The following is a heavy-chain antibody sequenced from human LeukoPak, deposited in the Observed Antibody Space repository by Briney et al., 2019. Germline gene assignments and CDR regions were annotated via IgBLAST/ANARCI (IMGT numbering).Heavy chain of an antibody. CDR3: ARTERFLEWLSPLYYYYGMDV. J-gene: IGHJ6*02. CDR1: GFTFSSYA. Sequence: GGSLRLSCVASGFTFSSYAMHWVRQAPGKGLEWVAVISYDGSNKYYADSVKGRFTISRDNSKNTLYLQMNSLRAEDTAVYYCARTERFLEWLSPLYYYYGMDVWGQGTTVTVSS. D-gene: IGHD3-3*01. V-gene: IGHV3-30*04. CDR2: ISYDGSNK.